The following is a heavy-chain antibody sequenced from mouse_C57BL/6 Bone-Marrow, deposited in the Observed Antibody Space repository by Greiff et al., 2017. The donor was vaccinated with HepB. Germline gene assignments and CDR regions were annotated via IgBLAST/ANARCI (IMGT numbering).Heavy chain of an antibody. V-gene: IGHV5-17*01. CDR1: GFTFSDYG. CDR2: ISSGSSTI. Sequence: DVMLVESGGGLVKPGGSLKLSCAASGFTFSDYGMHWVRQAPEKGLEWVAYISSGSSTIYYADTVKGRFTISRDNAKNTLFLQMTSLRSEDTAMYYCARPFYYYGSSYTWFAYWGQGTLVTVSA. D-gene: IGHD1-1*01. J-gene: IGHJ3*01. CDR3: ARPFYYYGSSYTWFAY.